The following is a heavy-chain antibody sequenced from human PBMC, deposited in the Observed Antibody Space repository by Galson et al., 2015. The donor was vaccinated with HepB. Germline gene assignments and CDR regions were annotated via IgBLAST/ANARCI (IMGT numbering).Heavy chain of an antibody. D-gene: IGHD5-18*01. V-gene: IGHV5-10-1*01. CDR3: ARVEGGADSIQLWPTFDY. CDR2: IDPSDSYT. J-gene: IGHJ4*02. CDR1: GYSFTSYW. Sequence: QSGAEVKKPGESLRISCKGSGYSFTSYWISWVRQMPGKGLEWMGRIDPSDSYTNYSPSFQGHVTISADKSISTAYLQWSSLKASDTAMYYCARVEGGADSIQLWPTFDYWGQGTLVTVSS.